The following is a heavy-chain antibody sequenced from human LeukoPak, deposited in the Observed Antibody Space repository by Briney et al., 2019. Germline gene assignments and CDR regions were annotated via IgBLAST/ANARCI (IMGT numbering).Heavy chain of an antibody. J-gene: IGHJ6*03. Sequence: SETLSLTCAVSGGSISSGGYSWSWIRQPPGKGLEWIGYIYYSGSTYYNPSLKSRVTISVDTSKNQFSLKLSSVTAADTAVYYCARGPQYSSSSYYYYYYYMGVWGKGTTVTVSS. V-gene: IGHV4-30-4*07. CDR2: IYYSGST. D-gene: IGHD6-6*01. CDR1: GGSISSGGYS. CDR3: ARGPQYSSSSYYYYYYYMGV.